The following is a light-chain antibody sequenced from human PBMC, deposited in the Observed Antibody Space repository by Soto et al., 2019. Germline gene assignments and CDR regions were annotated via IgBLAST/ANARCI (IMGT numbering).Light chain of an antibody. V-gene: IGLV2-14*01. Sequence: QSALTQPASVSGSPGQSITISCTGTSGDIGSYNRVSWYQQHPGKAPKLILYEVTNRPSGASDRFSGSKSGNAAFLTISGLQAEDEADYYCSSYSSSATPYVFGTGTKVTVL. J-gene: IGLJ1*01. CDR2: EVT. CDR3: SSYSSSATPYV. CDR1: SGDIGSYNR.